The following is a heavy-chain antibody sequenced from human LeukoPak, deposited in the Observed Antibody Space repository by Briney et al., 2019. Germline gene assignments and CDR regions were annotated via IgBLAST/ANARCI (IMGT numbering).Heavy chain of an antibody. J-gene: IGHJ4*02. D-gene: IGHD2-2*01. Sequence: PGASLRLPCAASGFTFSSYAMSWVPQAPGKGLEWVSAISGSGGSTYYADSVKGRFTISRDNSKNTLYLQMNSLRAEDTAVYYCAKVLGVPAAYLDYWGQGTLVTVSS. CDR3: AKVLGVPAAYLDY. CDR2: ISGSGGST. CDR1: GFTFSSYA. V-gene: IGHV3-23*01.